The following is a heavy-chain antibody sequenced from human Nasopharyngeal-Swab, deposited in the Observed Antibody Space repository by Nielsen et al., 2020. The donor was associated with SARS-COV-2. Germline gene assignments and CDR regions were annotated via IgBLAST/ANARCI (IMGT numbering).Heavy chain of an antibody. V-gene: IGHV4-61*02. J-gene: IGHJ1*01. D-gene: IGHD3-22*01. Sequence: WIRQPPGKGLEWIGRIYTSGSTNYNPSLKSRVTISVDTSKNQFSLKLSSVTAADTAVYYSARDGGYYYDSSGNYAEYFQHWGQGALVTVSS. CDR3: ARDGGYYYDSSGNYAEYFQH. CDR2: IYTSGST.